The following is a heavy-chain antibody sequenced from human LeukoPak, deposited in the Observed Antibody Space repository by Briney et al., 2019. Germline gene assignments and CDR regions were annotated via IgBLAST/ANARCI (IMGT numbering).Heavy chain of an antibody. CDR1: GYTFTGYY. V-gene: IGHV1-2*02. CDR3: ARDRLEATNYYYYYYGMDV. J-gene: IGHJ6*02. CDR2: INPNSGGT. Sequence: ASEKVSCKASGYTFTGYYMHWVRQAPGQGLEWMGWINPNSGGTNYAQKFQGRVTMTRDTSISTAYMELSRLRSDDTAVYYCARDRLEATNYYYYYYGMDVWGQGTTVTVSS. D-gene: IGHD5-12*01.